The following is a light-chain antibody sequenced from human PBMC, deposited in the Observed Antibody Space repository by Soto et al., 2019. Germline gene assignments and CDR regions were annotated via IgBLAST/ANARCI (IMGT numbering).Light chain of an antibody. CDR2: DAS. CDR3: QFYNSYSRT. J-gene: IGKJ1*01. Sequence: DIQMTQSPSTLSASVGDRVTITCRASQSVRSWLAWYQQKPGRAPKFLIYDASSLESGVPSRFSGSGSGTEFTLTISSLQPDDFATYYCQFYNSYSRTFGQGTKVDIK. CDR1: QSVRSW. V-gene: IGKV1-5*01.